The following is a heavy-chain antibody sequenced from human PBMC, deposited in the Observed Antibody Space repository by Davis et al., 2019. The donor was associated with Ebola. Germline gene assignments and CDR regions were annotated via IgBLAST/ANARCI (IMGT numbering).Heavy chain of an antibody. CDR1: RYIFTSYW. CDR3: ARMGKSYYDSLWDY. V-gene: IGHV5-51*01. D-gene: IGHD3-10*01. J-gene: IGHJ4*02. Sequence: GESLKISCKASRYIFTSYWIAWVRQMPGKGLEWMGIIYPGDSDTRYSPSFRGQVTISADKSFSTAYLQWSGLKASDTAMYYCARMGKSYYDSLWDYWGQGTLVTVSS. CDR2: IYPGDSDT.